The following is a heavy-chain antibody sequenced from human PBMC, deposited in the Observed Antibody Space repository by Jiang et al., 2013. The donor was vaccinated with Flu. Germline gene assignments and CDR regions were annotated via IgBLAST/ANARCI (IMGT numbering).Heavy chain of an antibody. V-gene: IGHV1-2*02. Sequence: VQLVESGAEVKQPGASVKVSCKASGYIFANFYIHWVRQAPGQGPEWMGWINPDSGDTNSAQNFRGRVSLTRDTSISTAYMELNRLRSDDTAVYYCVRLYKFGYYYNYWGQGTLVTVSS. D-gene: IGHD3-16*01. CDR2: INPDSGDT. CDR3: VRLYKFGYYYNY. CDR1: GYIFANFY. J-gene: IGHJ4*02.